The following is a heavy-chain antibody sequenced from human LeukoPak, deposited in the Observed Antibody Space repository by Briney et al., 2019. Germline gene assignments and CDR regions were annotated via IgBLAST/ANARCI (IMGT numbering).Heavy chain of an antibody. J-gene: IGHJ3*02. CDR3: ARVSPSDYDILTGYYGAFDI. V-gene: IGHV1-2*02. D-gene: IGHD3-9*01. CDR2: INPNSGGT. CDR1: GYTFTGYY. Sequence: GTSVKVSCKASGYTFTGYYMHWVRQAPGQGLEWMGWINPNSGGTNYAQKFQGRVTMTRDTSISTAYMELSRLRSDDTAVYYCARVSPSDYDILTGYYGAFDIWGQGTMVTVSS.